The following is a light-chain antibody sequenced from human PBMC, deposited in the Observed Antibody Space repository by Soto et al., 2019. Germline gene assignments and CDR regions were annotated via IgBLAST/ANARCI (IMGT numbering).Light chain of an antibody. CDR1: SSNIGNNY. CDR2: ENN. J-gene: IGLJ1*01. CDR3: GTWDSSLSAIV. V-gene: IGLV1-51*02. Sequence: SALTQPPSVSAAPGQKVTISCSGSSSNIGNNYVSWYQQLPGTAPKLLIYENNKRPSGIPDRFSGSKSGTSATLGTTGLQTGDEADYYCGTWDSSLSAIVFGTGTKVTVL.